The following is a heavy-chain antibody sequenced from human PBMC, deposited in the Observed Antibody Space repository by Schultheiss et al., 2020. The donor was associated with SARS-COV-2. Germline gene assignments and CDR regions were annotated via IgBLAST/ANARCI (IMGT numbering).Heavy chain of an antibody. CDR1: GFIFNNFP. D-gene: IGHD4-23*01. J-gene: IGHJ3*02. CDR2: ISYDGSNK. V-gene: IGHV3-30*04. CDR3: ATHATVVTHFDAFDI. Sequence: GGSLRLSCAASGFIFNNFPLHWVRQAPGAGLEWVAVISYDGSNKYYADSVKGRFTISRDNSKNTLYLQMNSLRAEDTAVYYCATHATVVTHFDAFDIWGQGTMVTVSS.